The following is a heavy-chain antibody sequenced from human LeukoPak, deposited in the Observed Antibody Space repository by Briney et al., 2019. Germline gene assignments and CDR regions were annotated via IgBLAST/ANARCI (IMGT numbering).Heavy chain of an antibody. V-gene: IGHV3-74*01. CDR1: GNYW. J-gene: IGHJ4*02. Sequence: GGSLRLSCAASGNYWMHWVRQVPGKGLVWVSHINSDGSWTSYADSVKGRFTISKDNAKNTVYLQMNSLRDEDTAVYYCATSGNYYLKYWGQGTLVTVSS. D-gene: IGHD1-26*01. CDR2: INSDGSWT. CDR3: ATSGNYYLKY.